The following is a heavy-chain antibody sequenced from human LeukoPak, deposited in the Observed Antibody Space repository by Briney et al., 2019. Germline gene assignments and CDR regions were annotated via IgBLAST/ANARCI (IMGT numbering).Heavy chain of an antibody. CDR2: ISPLLGTT. D-gene: IGHD2-8*02. V-gene: IGHV1-69*08. J-gene: IGHJ4*02. CDR3: AKDRCTGDYCYHDH. Sequence: SVKVSRKASGGTFSNDPISWLRQAPGQRLEWMGNISPLLGTTVYTQEFQGRVTITTVKATNTIYMDLYSLTSDDTAMYYCAKDRCTGDYCYHDHWGQGTLVTVSS. CDR1: GGTFSNDP.